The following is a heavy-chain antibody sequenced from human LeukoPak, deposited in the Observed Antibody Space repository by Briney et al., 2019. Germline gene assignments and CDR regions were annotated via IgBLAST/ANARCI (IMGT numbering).Heavy chain of an antibody. D-gene: IGHD6-19*01. CDR3: ARDSSGWFRIFDY. Sequence: ASVKVSCKASGYTFTGYYMHWVRQAPGQGLEWMGGIIPIFGTANYAQKFQGRVTITADESTSTAYMELSSLRSEDTAVYYCARDSSGWFRIFDYWGQGTLVTVSS. J-gene: IGHJ4*02. CDR2: IIPIFGTA. V-gene: IGHV1-69*13. CDR1: GYTFTGYY.